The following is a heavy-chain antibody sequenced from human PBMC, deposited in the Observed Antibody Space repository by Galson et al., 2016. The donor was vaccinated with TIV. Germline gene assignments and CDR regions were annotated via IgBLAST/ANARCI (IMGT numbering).Heavy chain of an antibody. V-gene: IGHV4-59*01. D-gene: IGHD7-27*01. CDR1: SDSIFNFY. CDR2: ISDSGRS. CDR3: ARDLGLGVFDV. Sequence: ETLSLTCTISSDSIFNFYVSWIRQPPGKGLEWIAYISDSGRSNKSPSLESRVTISVDTSKKQISLKLKSVTAADTAVYYCARDLGLGVFDVWGQGTIVSVS. J-gene: IGHJ3*01.